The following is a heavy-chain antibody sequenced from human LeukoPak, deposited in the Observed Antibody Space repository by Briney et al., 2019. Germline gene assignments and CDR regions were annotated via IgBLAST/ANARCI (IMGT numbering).Heavy chain of an antibody. CDR3: ATRYSSGWHPFDY. Sequence: PSETLSLTCTVSGGFISSYYWSWIRQPPGKGLEWIGYIYYSGSTNYNPSLKSRVTISVDTSKNQFSLKLSSVTAADTAVYYCATRYSSGWHPFDYWGQGTLVTVSS. CDR2: IYYSGST. D-gene: IGHD6-19*01. CDR1: GGFISSYY. V-gene: IGHV4-59*01. J-gene: IGHJ4*02.